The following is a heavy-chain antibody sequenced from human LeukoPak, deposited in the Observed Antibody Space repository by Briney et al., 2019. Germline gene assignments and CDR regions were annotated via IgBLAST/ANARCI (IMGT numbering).Heavy chain of an antibody. D-gene: IGHD3-22*01. V-gene: IGHV3-33*01. CDR3: AREGDSSGPSVGLDY. J-gene: IGHJ4*02. Sequence: PGRSLRLSCAASGFTFSSYGMHWVRQAPGKGLEWVAVIWYDGSNKYYADSVKGRFTISRDNSKNTLYLQMNSLRAEDTAVYYCAREGDSSGPSVGLDYWGQGTLVTVSS. CDR1: GFTFSSYG. CDR2: IWYDGSNK.